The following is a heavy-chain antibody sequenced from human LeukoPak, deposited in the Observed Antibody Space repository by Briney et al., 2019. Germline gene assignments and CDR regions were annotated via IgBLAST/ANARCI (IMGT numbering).Heavy chain of an antibody. CDR2: IYHSGSS. V-gene: IGHV4-38-2*02. CDR3: ARGIPGYFGTSGYYYEY. CDR1: GYSISSGYY. J-gene: IGHJ4*02. D-gene: IGHD3-22*01. Sequence: PSETLSLTCTVSGYSISSGYYWGWIRQPPGKGLEWIGSIYHSGSSSYNPSLKSRVTISIDKSENQFSLRLSSVSAADTAVYYCARGIPGYFGTSGYYYEYWGQGTLVTVSS.